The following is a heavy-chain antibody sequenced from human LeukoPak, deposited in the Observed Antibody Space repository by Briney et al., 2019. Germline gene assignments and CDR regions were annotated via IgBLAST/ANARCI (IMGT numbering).Heavy chain of an antibody. D-gene: IGHD4-17*01. Sequence: PGGSLRLSCAASGFTFSSYGMHWVRQAPGKGLEWVAVISYDGSNKYYADSVKGRFTISRDNSKNTLYLQMNSLRAEDTAVYYCANHDYGDYGGMDVWAKGPRSPSP. CDR1: GFTFSSYG. CDR3: ANHDYGDYGGMDV. V-gene: IGHV3-30*18. J-gene: IGHJ6*02. CDR2: ISYDGSNK.